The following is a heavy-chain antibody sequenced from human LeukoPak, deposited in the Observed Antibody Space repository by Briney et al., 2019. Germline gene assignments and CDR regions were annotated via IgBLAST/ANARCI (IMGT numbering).Heavy chain of an antibody. CDR1: GFTFSSYA. J-gene: IGHJ4*02. V-gene: IGHV3-23*01. Sequence: GGSLRLSCAASGFTFSSYAMSWVRQAPGKGLEWVSAISGSGGSTYYADSVKGRFTISRDNSKNTLYLQMNSLRAEDTAVYYCAKGSDYVWGSYRSTYYFGYWGQGTLVTVSS. CDR2: ISGSGGST. CDR3: AKGSDYVWGSYRSTYYFGY. D-gene: IGHD3-16*02.